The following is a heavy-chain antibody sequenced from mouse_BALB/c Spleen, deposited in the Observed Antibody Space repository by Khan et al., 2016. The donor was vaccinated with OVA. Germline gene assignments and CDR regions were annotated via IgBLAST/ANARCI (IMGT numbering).Heavy chain of an antibody. CDR2: INPNNGDT. Sequence: VQLQQSGPELVKPGASVKISCKASGYRFTDYTMDWVKQSQGKSLEWIGDINPNNGDTFYNQKFKGKATLTVEKSSSTAFMELRSLTSEDTAVYYCARTGYGSLAYWGQGTTLTVSS. J-gene: IGHJ2*01. CDR3: ARTGYGSLAY. CDR1: GYRFTDYT. V-gene: IGHV1-18*01. D-gene: IGHD1-1*01.